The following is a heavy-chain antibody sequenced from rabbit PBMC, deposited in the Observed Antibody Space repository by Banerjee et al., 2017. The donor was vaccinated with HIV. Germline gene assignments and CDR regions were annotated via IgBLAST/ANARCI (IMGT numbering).Heavy chain of an antibody. J-gene: IGHJ4*01. D-gene: IGHD1-1*01. Sequence: QSLEESGGGLVTTGASLTLTCTASGFSFSSGYDMCWVRQAPGKGLEWIACIYAGDGDTYYASWAKGRFTGSKTSSTTVTLQMPSLTAADTATYFCASSSGYYNLWGPGTLVTVS. V-gene: IGHV1S40*01. CDR2: IYAGDGDT. CDR1: GFSFSSGYD. CDR3: ASSSGYYNL.